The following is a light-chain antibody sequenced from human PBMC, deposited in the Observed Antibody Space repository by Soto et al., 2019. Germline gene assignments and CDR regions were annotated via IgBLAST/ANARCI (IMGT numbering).Light chain of an antibody. Sequence: EIVMTQSPATLSASPGERATLSCRASQSVSSNLAWYQQKPGQAPRLLIYGASTRATGIPARFSGSGSGTESTLTISSLQSQDFGVFYCQQYDNWPPLTFGGGTKVEIK. CDR3: QQYDNWPPLT. CDR2: GAS. V-gene: IGKV3-15*01. J-gene: IGKJ4*01. CDR1: QSVSSN.